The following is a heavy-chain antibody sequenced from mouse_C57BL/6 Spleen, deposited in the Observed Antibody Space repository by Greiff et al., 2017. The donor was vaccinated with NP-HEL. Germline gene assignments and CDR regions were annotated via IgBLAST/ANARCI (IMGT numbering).Heavy chain of an antibody. V-gene: IGHV1-15*01. Sequence: VQLQQSGAELVRPGASVTLSCKASGYTFTDYEMHWVKQTPVHGLEWIGAIDPETGGTAYNQKFKGKAILTADKSSSTAYMELRSLTSEDSAVYYCTRLRGHYYGSSWGYFDVWGTGTTVTVSS. CDR3: TRLRGHYYGSSWGYFDV. CDR2: IDPETGGT. D-gene: IGHD1-1*01. CDR1: GYTFTDYE. J-gene: IGHJ1*03.